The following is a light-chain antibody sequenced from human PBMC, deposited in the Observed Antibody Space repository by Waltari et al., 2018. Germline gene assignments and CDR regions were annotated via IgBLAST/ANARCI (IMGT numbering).Light chain of an antibody. CDR1: ESVRSNY. Sequence: EIVLTQSPGTLYLSPGERATLPCRASESVRSNYLAWYQQKPGQAPRLLIYDTSNRATGIPDRFSGSGSGTDFTLIISRLEPEDFALYYCQQYGNTPFTFGQGTRLDIK. CDR2: DTS. CDR3: QQYGNTPFT. J-gene: IGKJ5*01. V-gene: IGKV3-20*01.